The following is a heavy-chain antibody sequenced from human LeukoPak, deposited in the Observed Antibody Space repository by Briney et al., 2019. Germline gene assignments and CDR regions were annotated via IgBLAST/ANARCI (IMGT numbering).Heavy chain of an antibody. CDR3: ARDRDSSGWYHYYYGMDV. J-gene: IGHJ6*02. CDR1: GGTFSSYA. V-gene: IGHV1-69*13. Sequence: SVKVSCKASGGTFSSYAISWVRQAPGQGLEWMGGIIPIFGTANYAQKFQGRVTITADESTSTAYMELSSLRSEDTAVYYCARDRDSSGWYHYYYGMDVWGQGTTVTVSS. CDR2: IIPIFGTA. D-gene: IGHD6-19*01.